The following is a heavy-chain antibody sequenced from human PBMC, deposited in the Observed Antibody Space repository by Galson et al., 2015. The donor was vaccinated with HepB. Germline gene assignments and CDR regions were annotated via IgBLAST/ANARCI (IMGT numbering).Heavy chain of an antibody. D-gene: IGHD1-26*01. CDR1: GGSISSYY. CDR3: ARGELYYFDY. Sequence: ETLSLTCTVSGGSISSYYWSWIRQPPGKGLEWIGYMSYSGGTNYNPSLKSRVTISVDTSKNQFSLKLSSVTAADTAVYYCARGELYYFDYWGQGTLVTVSS. J-gene: IGHJ4*02. V-gene: IGHV4-59*01. CDR2: MSYSGGT.